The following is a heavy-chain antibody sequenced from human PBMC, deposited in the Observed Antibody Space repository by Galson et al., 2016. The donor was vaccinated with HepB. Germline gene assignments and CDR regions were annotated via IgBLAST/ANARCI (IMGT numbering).Heavy chain of an antibody. CDR1: DYTFTSYG. D-gene: IGHD3-10*01. J-gene: IGHJ4*02. CDR2: ISAYNGNT. V-gene: IGHV1-18*01. CDR3: ARVAIWFGRYYYFDY. Sequence: SVKVSCKASDYTFTSYGISWVRQAPGQGLEWMGWISAYNGNTNYAQNFQGRVTMTTDTSTSTAYMELRSLRSDDTAVYYRARVAIWFGRYYYFDYWGQGTLVTVSS.